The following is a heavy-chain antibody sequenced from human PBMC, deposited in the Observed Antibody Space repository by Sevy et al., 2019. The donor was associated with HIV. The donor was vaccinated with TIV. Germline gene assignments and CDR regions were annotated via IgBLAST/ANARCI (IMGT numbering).Heavy chain of an antibody. V-gene: IGHV3-30*03. CDR2: ISYDGTNQ. D-gene: IGHD5-18*01. CDR3: ARAQGGYSYGDPAFDI. J-gene: IGHJ3*02. Sequence: GGSLRLSCAASGISFNNYGMHWVRRAPGKGLEWLAVISYDGTNQYYADSVKGRFTSSRDNAKNSLYLQMNSLRAEETAVYYCARAQGGYSYGDPAFDIWGQGTMVTVSS. CDR1: GISFNNYG.